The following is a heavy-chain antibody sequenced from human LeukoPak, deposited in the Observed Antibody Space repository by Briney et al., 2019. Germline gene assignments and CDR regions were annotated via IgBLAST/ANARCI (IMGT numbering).Heavy chain of an antibody. J-gene: IGHJ4*02. CDR1: GYSFDRYG. D-gene: IGHD5-12*01. CDR2: IIPILGIA. V-gene: IGHV1-69*04. CDR3: AGEARSGYDPYYFDY. Sequence: SVKVSCKASGYSFDRYGMIWVRQAPGQGLEWMGRIIPILGIANYAQKFQGRVTITADKSTSTAYMELSSLRSEDTAVYYCAGEARSGYDPYYFDYWGQGTLVTVSS.